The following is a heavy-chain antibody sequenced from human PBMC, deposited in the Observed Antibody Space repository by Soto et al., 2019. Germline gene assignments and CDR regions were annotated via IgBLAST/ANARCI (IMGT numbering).Heavy chain of an antibody. CDR1: VGSISSGGYY. V-gene: IGHV4-31*03. CDR2: IYYSGST. Sequence: QVQLQESGPGLVKPSQNLSLSCTVSVGSISSGGYYWSWIRQHPGKGLEWIGYIYYSGSTYYNPSLKSRVTISVDTSKNQFSLKLSSVIAADTAVYYCARAKLLLWFGELYYWGQGILVTVSS. J-gene: IGHJ4*02. CDR3: ARAKLLLWFGELYY. D-gene: IGHD3-10*01.